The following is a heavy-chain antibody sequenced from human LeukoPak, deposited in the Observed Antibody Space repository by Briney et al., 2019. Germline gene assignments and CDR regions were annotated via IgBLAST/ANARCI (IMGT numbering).Heavy chain of an antibody. CDR3: AAVRYCSGGSCYGVPRPFDY. D-gene: IGHD2-15*01. Sequence: SVQVSCKASGFTFPSSAMQWVRQARGQRLEWIGWIVVGSGNTNYAQKFQERVTITRDMSTSTAYMELSSLRSEDTAVYYCAAVRYCSGGSCYGVPRPFDYWGQGTLVTVSS. J-gene: IGHJ4*02. CDR2: IVVGSGNT. V-gene: IGHV1-58*02. CDR1: GFTFPSSA.